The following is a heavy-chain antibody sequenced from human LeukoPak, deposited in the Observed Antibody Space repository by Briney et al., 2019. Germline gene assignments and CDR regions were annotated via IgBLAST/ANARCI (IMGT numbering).Heavy chain of an antibody. J-gene: IGHJ6*02. CDR1: GGSISSGGYY. D-gene: IGHD3-22*01. V-gene: IGHV4-61*08. Sequence: SETLSLTCTVSGGSISSGGYYWSWIRQHPGKGLEWIGYIYYSGSTNYNPSLKSRVTISVDTSKNQFSLKLSSVTAADTAVYYCARGDDSTEPAHPRMDVWGQGTTVTVSS. CDR3: ARGDDSTEPAHPRMDV. CDR2: IYYSGST.